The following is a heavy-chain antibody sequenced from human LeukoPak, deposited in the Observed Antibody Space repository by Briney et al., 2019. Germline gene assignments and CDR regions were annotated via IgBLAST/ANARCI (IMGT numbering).Heavy chain of an antibody. J-gene: IGHJ3*02. CDR2: IWYDGSNK. D-gene: IGHD6-19*01. Sequence: RPGGSLRLSCVASGFIFSSHGMHWVRQAPGKGLEWVAVIWYDGSNKYYADSVKGRFTISRDNSKNTLYLQMNSLRADDTAVYYCARDRYSSGWADAFDIWGQGTMVTVSS. V-gene: IGHV3-33*01. CDR3: ARDRYSSGWADAFDI. CDR1: GFIFSSHG.